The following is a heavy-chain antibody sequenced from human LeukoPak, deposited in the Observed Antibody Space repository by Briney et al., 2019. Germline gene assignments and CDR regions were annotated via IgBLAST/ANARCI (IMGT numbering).Heavy chain of an antibody. CDR1: GFTFSSYA. CDR3: AKCITEYSSGFYYYYYMDV. CDR2: ISGSGGST. J-gene: IGHJ6*03. Sequence: PGGSLRLSCAASGFTFSSYAMSWVRQAPGKGLEWVSAISGSGGSTYYADSVKGRFTISRDNSKNMLYLQVNSLRAEDTAVYYCAKCITEYSSGFYYYYYMDVWGKGTTVTVSS. D-gene: IGHD6-25*01. V-gene: IGHV3-23*01.